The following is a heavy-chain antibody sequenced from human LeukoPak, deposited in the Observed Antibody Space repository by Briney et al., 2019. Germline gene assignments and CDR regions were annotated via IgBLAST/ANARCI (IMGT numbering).Heavy chain of an antibody. J-gene: IGHJ4*02. Sequence: QPGGPLRLSCAASGFIFSNYWMHWVRQAPGKGLLWVSRIDRDGRIITYADSVKGRFTISRDNAKNTLYLQMNSLRADDTAVYYCVRGLGDYWGQGTRVTVSS. CDR1: GFIFSNYW. D-gene: IGHD7-27*01. CDR3: VRGLGDY. V-gene: IGHV3-74*01. CDR2: IDRDGRII.